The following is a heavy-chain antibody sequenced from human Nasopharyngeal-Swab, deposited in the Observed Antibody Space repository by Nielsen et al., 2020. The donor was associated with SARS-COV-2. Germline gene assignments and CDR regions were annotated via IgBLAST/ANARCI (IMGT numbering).Heavy chain of an antibody. J-gene: IGHJ6*04. D-gene: IGHD3-22*01. V-gene: IGHV4-31*02. Sequence: WSRQRPGKGLEWIGYIYYSGSTYHSPSLKSRVTISVDTSKNQFSLKLSSVTAADTAVYYCARGFVGAYYDSNLDVWGKGTPVTVSS. CDR2: IYYSGST. CDR3: ARGFVGAYYDSNLDV.